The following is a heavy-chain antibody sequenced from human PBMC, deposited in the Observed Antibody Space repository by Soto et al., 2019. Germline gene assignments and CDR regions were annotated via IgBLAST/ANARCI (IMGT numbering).Heavy chain of an antibody. D-gene: IGHD3-22*01. Sequence: SGPTLVNPTETLTLTCTVSGFSLSNARMGVSWIRQPPGKALEWLAHIFSNDEKSYSTSLKSRLTISKDTSKSQVVLTMTNMDPVDTATYYCARGYYHSSGYTPLYYYGMDVWGQGTTVTSP. J-gene: IGHJ6*02. CDR1: GFSLSNARMG. CDR3: ARGYYHSSGYTPLYYYGMDV. CDR2: IFSNDEK. V-gene: IGHV2-26*01.